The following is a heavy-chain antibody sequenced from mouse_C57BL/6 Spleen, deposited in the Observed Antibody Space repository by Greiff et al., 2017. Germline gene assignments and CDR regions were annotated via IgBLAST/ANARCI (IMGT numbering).Heavy chain of an antibody. D-gene: IGHD2-5*01. CDR3: ARRDYSNYVEAMDY. Sequence: QVQLQQSGPGLVQPSQSLSITCTVSGFSLTSYGVHWVRQSPGKGLEWLGVIWSGGSTDYNAAFIYRLSISKDNSKSQVFFKMNSLQADDTAIYYCARRDYSNYVEAMDYWGQGTSVTVSS. CDR2: IWSGGST. J-gene: IGHJ4*01. V-gene: IGHV2-2*01. CDR1: GFSLTSYG.